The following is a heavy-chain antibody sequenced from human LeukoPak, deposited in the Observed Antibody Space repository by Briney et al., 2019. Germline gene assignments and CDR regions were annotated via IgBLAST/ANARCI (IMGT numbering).Heavy chain of an antibody. CDR1: GYSIRSGFY. V-gene: IGHV4-38-2*02. J-gene: IGHJ4*02. Sequence: PSETLSLTCTVSGYSIRSGFYWGWIRQPPGKGLEWIGNIYHSGITYYTPSLKSRVTISVDTSKNQFSLKLSSVTAADTAAYYCASGLRYFDLHYWGQGTLVTVSS. CDR2: IYHSGIT. D-gene: IGHD3-9*01. CDR3: ASGLRYFDLHY.